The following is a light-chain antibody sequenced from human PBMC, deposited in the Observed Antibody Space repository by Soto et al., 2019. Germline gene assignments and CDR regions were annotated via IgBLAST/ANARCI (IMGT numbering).Light chain of an antibody. V-gene: IGKV3-15*01. J-gene: IGKJ1*01. Sequence: EIVMTQSPATLSVSPGERATLSCRASQSVSSNLAWYQQKPGQAPRLLIYGASTRATGIPARFSGSGSGTEFTLTISSLQSEDFAVYYCQSGTFGQGTKVDIK. CDR1: QSVSSN. CDR2: GAS. CDR3: QSGT.